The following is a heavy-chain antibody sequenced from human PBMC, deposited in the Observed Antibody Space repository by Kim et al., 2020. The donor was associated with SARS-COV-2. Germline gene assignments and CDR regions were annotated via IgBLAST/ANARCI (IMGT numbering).Heavy chain of an antibody. CDR2: ISSNSAYI. Sequence: GGSLRLSCAASGFTFSSYTMNWVRQAPGKGLEWVSSISSNSAYIYYADSLKGRFTISRDNAKNSLYLQMDSLRAEDTAMYYCARKGFIAARTNLDAFDI. J-gene: IGHJ3*02. CDR3: ARKGFIAARTNLDAFDI. CDR1: GFTFSSYT. V-gene: IGHV3-21*01. D-gene: IGHD6-6*01.